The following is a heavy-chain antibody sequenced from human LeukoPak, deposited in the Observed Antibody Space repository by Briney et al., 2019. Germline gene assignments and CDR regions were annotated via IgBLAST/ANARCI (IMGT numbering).Heavy chain of an antibody. Sequence: GGSLRLSCAASGFTFDDYGMSWVRQAPGKGLEWVAFIRYDGSNKYYADSVKGRFTISRDNSKNTLYLQMNSLRAEDTAVYYCAKDPIQNYGDSPFDYWGQGTLVTVSS. J-gene: IGHJ4*02. D-gene: IGHD4-17*01. V-gene: IGHV3-30*02. CDR3: AKDPIQNYGDSPFDY. CDR1: GFTFDDYG. CDR2: IRYDGSNK.